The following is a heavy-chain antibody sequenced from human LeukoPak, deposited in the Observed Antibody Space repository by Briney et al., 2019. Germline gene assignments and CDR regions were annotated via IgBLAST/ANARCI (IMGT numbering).Heavy chain of an antibody. CDR2: INHSGST. CDR3: ARGPNYDFWSGYTD. D-gene: IGHD3-3*01. Sequence: PSETLSLTCAVYGGSFSGYYWGWIRQPPGKGLEWIGEINHSGSTNYNPSLKSRVTISVDTSKNQFSLKLSSVTAADTAVYYCARGPNYDFWSGYTDWGQGTLVTVSS. CDR1: GGSFSGYY. J-gene: IGHJ4*02. V-gene: IGHV4-34*01.